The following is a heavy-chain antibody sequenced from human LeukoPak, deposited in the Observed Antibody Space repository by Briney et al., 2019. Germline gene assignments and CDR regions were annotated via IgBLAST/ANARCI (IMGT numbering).Heavy chain of an antibody. CDR2: INPNSGGT. V-gene: IGHV1-2*02. CDR1: GYTFTVYY. Sequence: ASVKVSCMASGYTFTVYYLHSVRQAPGQGLEWMGWINPNSGGTNHAQKFQGRVTMTRDTSISTAYKDLSNLRSGGTAVYYGARDPRSRCGYEGYYVDSWGQGTLVTVSS. J-gene: IGHJ4*02. D-gene: IGHD5-12*01. CDR3: ARDPRSRCGYEGYYVDS.